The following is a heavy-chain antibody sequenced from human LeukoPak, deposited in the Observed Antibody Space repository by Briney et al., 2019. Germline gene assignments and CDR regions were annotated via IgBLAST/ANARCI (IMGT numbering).Heavy chain of an antibody. D-gene: IGHD4-17*01. Sequence: PSETLSLTCAVYGGSFSGYYWSWIRQPPGKGLEWIGKINHSGSTNYNPSLKSRVTISVDTSKNQFSLKLSSVTAADTAVYYCASYPHDYGDYGGLDYWGQGTLVTVSS. CDR2: INHSGST. CDR1: GGSFSGYY. J-gene: IGHJ4*02. CDR3: ASYPHDYGDYGGLDY. V-gene: IGHV4-34*01.